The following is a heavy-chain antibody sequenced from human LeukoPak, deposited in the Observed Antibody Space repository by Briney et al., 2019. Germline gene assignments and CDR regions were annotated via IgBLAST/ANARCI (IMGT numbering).Heavy chain of an antibody. V-gene: IGHV4-34*01. J-gene: IGHJ4*02. D-gene: IGHD3-22*01. Sequence: SETLSLTCAVYGGSFSGYYWSWIRHPPGKGLEWIGEINHSGSTNYNPSLKSRVTISVDTSKNQFSLKLSSVTAADTAVYYCARGYLVGYYDSSGYYYYFDYWGQGALVTVSS. CDR2: INHSGST. CDR3: ARGYLVGYYDSSGYYYYFDY. CDR1: GGSFSGYY.